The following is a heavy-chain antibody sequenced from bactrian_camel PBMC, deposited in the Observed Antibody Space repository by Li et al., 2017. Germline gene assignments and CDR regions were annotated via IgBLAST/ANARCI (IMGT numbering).Heavy chain of an antibody. CDR2: IAPDGSNT. D-gene: IGHD5*01. V-gene: IGHV3S6*01. Sequence: QVQLVESGGGSVQAGGSLRLSCAASRYTYNIGCIAWFRQAPGKGPEWVSSIAPDGSNTYYAGSVKGRFTISRDNAKNTVYLQLNSLKTEDTAMYYCAKERDSWSLRGEYSYWGQGTQVTVS. CDR3: AKERDSWSLRGEYSY. J-gene: IGHJ4*01. CDR1: RYTYNIGC.